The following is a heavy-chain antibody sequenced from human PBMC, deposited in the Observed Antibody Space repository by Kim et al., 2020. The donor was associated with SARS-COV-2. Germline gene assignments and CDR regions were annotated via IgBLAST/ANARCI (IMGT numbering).Heavy chain of an antibody. CDR1: GFTFSSYA. Sequence: GGSLRLSCAASGFTFSSYAMHWVRQAPGKGLEWVAVISYDGSNKYYADSVKGRFTISRDNSKNTLYLQMNSLRAEDTAVYYCARVAEIVVVVAAMPNYWGQGTLVTVSS. CDR3: ARVAEIVVVVAAMPNY. V-gene: IGHV3-30*04. CDR2: ISYDGSNK. D-gene: IGHD2-15*01. J-gene: IGHJ4*02.